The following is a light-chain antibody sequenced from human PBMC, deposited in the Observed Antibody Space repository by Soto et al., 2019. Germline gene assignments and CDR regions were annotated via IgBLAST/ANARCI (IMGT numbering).Light chain of an antibody. J-gene: IGLJ1*01. V-gene: IGLV1-40*01. CDR3: QSYDNSLSGSYV. Sequence: QSVLTQPPSVSGAPGQRVTISCTGSSTNIGAGYDVHWYKQLPRTAPQLLIYGNTNRPSGVPDRFSGSKSGTSGSLAITGLQAEDEADYYCQSYDNSLSGSYVFGTGTKVTVL. CDR2: GNT. CDR1: STNIGAGYD.